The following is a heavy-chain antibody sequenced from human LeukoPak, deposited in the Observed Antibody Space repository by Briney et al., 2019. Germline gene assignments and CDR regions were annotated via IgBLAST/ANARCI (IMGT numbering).Heavy chain of an antibody. J-gene: IGHJ4*02. Sequence: GASVKVSCKASGYTFTSYAMNWVRQAPGQGLEWMGSINTNTENPAYAQGFTGRFVFSLDISVSTAYPQISSLKAEDTAVYYCARMGYCTRATCGGAFDFWGQGTLVTVSS. CDR2: INTNTENP. CDR1: GYTFTSYA. CDR3: ARMGYCTRATCGGAFDF. D-gene: IGHD2-8*01. V-gene: IGHV7-4-1*02.